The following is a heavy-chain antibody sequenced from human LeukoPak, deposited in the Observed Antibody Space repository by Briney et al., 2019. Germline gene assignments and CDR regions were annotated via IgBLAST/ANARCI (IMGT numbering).Heavy chain of an antibody. CDR2: INPNSGGT. J-gene: IGHJ4*02. D-gene: IGHD3-22*01. Sequence: ASVKVSCKASGYTFTGYYMHWVRQAPGQGLEWMGWINPNSGGTNYAQKFQGRVTMTRDTSISTAYMELSRLRSDDTAVYYCARDAYYFDSGQFDYWGQGTLFTVSS. V-gene: IGHV1-2*02. CDR3: ARDAYYFDSGQFDY. CDR1: GYTFTGYY.